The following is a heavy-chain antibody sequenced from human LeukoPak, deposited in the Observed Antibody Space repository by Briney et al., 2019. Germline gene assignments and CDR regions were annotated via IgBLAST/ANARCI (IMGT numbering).Heavy chain of an antibody. V-gene: IGHV4-30-4*01. CDR2: IYYSGST. CDR1: GGSISSGDYY. Sequence: SQTLSLTCTVSGGSISSGDYYWSWLRQPPGTGLEWIGYIYYSGSTYYNPSLKSRVTISVDTSKNQFSLKLSSVTAADTAVYYCARDRRARGFFDYWGQGTLVTVSS. CDR3: ARDRRARGFFDY. J-gene: IGHJ4*02.